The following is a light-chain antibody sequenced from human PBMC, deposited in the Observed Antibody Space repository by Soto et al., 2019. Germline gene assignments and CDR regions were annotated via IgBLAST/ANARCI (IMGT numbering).Light chain of an antibody. J-gene: IGLJ7*01. CDR2: KNN. Sequence: QSVLTQPPSGSGTPGQRVTISCSGSRSNIGSSNVYWYQQLPGTAPKLLIYKNNQRPSGVPDRFSGSKSGTSASLAISGLRSEDEADYYCAAWDDSLSGAVFGGGTQLTVL. V-gene: IGLV1-47*01. CDR3: AAWDDSLSGAV. CDR1: RSNIGSSN.